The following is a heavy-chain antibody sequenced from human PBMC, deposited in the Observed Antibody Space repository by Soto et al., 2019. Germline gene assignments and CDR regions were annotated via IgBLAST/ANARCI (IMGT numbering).Heavy chain of an antibody. J-gene: IGHJ3*02. CDR3: SSQSRVVVIGSDACET. V-gene: IGHV4-30-4*01. CDR2: IYYSAGT. CDR1: GGSPSSSDYY. D-gene: IGHD3-22*01. Sequence: SETLSLTCTVSGGSPSSSDYYWSLLRNPPRKGPEWIGYIYYSAGTYYDPSFKSRVTISVDTSKNQFSRRLSSVTAVDTAVYYCSSQSRVVVIGSDACETQGQGTMFTV.